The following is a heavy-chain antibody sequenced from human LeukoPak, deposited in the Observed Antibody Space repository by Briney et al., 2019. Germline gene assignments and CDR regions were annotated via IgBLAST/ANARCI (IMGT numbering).Heavy chain of an antibody. CDR2: ISSSSSTI. CDR1: GFTFSSYS. V-gene: IGHV3-48*01. CDR3: ASGTAEDYYMDV. D-gene: IGHD6-13*01. J-gene: IGHJ6*03. Sequence: GGSLRLSCAASGFTFSSYSMNWVRQAPGKGLEWVSYISSSSSTIYYADSVKGRFTISRDNAKNSLYLQMNSLRAEDTAVYYCASGTAEDYYMDVCGKGTTVTVSS.